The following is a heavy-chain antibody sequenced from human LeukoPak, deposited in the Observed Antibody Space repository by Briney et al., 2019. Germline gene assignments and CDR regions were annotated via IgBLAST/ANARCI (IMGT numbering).Heavy chain of an antibody. J-gene: IGHJ5*02. V-gene: IGHV3-30*03. CDR1: GFTLSYYG. D-gene: IGHD2-21*02. CDR3: ARDPVDCGGDCYQA. Sequence: GGSLRLSCAASGFTLSYYGMHWVRQAPGKGLEWVAVISYDGSKKYYADSVKGRFTISRDNSKNTLYLQMDSLRAEDTALYYCARDPVDCGGDCYQAWGQGTLVTVSS. CDR2: ISYDGSKK.